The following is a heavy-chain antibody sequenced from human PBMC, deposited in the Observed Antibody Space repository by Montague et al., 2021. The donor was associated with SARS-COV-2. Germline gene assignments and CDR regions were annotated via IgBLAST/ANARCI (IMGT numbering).Heavy chain of an antibody. CDR1: GFSVSYNY. CDR3: ASNYCTAGSCYFDY. Sequence: SLRLSCAASGFSVSYNYMNWVRQAPGKGLEWVSVIYNAETTDYADSVRGRFTISKDNSKNTVYLQMNSLRDEDTAVYYCASNYCTAGSCYFDYWGQGTPVTVSS. CDR2: IYNAETT. V-gene: IGHV3-53*01. D-gene: IGHD2-15*01. J-gene: IGHJ4*02.